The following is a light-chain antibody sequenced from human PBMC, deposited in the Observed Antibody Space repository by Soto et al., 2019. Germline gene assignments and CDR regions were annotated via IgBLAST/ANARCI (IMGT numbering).Light chain of an antibody. J-gene: IGKJ1*01. CDR3: QQYNNLPWT. CDR2: TTS. Sequence: EIVMTQSPATLSVSPGERATLSCRASQSVSSNLAWYQQKPGQAPRLLIFTTSTRATGVPARFSGSGSGTEFTLTITSLQSEDFAVYYCQQYNNLPWTFGQGTKGDIK. V-gene: IGKV3-15*01. CDR1: QSVSSN.